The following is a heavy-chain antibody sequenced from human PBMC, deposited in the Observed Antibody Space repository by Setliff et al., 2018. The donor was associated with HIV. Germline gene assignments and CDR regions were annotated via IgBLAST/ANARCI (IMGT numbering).Heavy chain of an antibody. CDR2: MYYSGAT. D-gene: IGHD2-15*01. J-gene: IGHJ3*02. CDR3: AREDCSGPGCHNDAFDI. CDR1: GVSITSGASY. Sequence: SETLSLTCSVSGVSITSGASYWTWIRQRPGMALEWIGYMYYSGATSYWPSLGSRVTISRDTSKNQFSLKLTSVTDADTAVYYWAREDCSGPGCHNDAFDIWGQGTLVTVSS. V-gene: IGHV4-31*03.